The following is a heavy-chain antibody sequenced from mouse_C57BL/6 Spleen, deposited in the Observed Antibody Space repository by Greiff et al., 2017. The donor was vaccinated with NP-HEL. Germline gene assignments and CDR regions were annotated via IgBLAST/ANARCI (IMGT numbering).Heavy chain of an antibody. V-gene: IGHV1-18*01. Sequence: EVQLQQSGPELVKPGASVKIPCKASGYTFTDYYMDWVKQSHEKSLEWSGDINPNNGGTIYNQKCKGKATLTVDKSSSTAYVELRSLTSEDTAVSYCARSCYYGSGFDYWGQGTTLTDAS. J-gene: IGHJ2*01. CDR3: ARSCYYGSGFDY. CDR1: GYTFTDYY. D-gene: IGHD1-1*01. CDR2: INPNNGGT.